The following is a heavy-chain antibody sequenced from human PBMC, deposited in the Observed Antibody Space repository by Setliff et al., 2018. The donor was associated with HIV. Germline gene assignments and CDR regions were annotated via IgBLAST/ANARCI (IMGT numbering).Heavy chain of an antibody. CDR2: ISGFNGNT. J-gene: IGHJ3*02. D-gene: IGHD6-19*01. V-gene: IGHV1-18*01. CDR1: GYSFARYG. CDR3: ARVPYRSAWFSGGHDAFDI. Sequence: ASVKVSCKASGYSFARYGLSWVRQAPGQGLEWMGWISGFNGNTKYAQSFQDRVAMTTETATSTAYMEMRSLRSDDTAVYFCARVPYRSAWFSGGHDAFDIWGQGTRGTVS.